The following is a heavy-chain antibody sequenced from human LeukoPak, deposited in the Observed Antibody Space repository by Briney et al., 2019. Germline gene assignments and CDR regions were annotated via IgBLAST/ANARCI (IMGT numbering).Heavy chain of an antibody. CDR1: GYTFTNYG. CDR3: ARGSGWYVVYYYYYMDV. J-gene: IGHJ6*03. V-gene: IGHV1-69*06. D-gene: IGHD6-19*01. Sequence: SVTVSCKASGYTFTNYGISWVRQAPGQGGEGMGGMIPIFGTANQPQKFQGGVTITAEKYTSTAYMEVSSLKSEDTAVYYCARGSGWYVVYYYYYMDVWGKGTTVTVSS. CDR2: MIPIFGTA.